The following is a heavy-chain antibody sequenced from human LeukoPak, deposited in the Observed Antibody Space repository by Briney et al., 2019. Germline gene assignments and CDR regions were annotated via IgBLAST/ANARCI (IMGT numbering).Heavy chain of an antibody. D-gene: IGHD6-13*01. CDR2: INPNSGGT. Sequence: ASVKVSCKASGYTFTGYYMHWVRQAPGQGLEWMGWINPNSGGTNYAQKFQGKVTITRDTSVSTDYMELSSLRSEDTAVYYCARAQLGSNRPGDYWGQGTLVTVSS. CDR3: ARAQLGSNRPGDY. CDR1: GYTFTGYY. J-gene: IGHJ4*02. V-gene: IGHV1-2*02.